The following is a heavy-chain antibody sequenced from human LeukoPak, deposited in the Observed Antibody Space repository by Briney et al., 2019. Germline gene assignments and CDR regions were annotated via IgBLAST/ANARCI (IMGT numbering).Heavy chain of an antibody. Sequence: GGSLRLSCAASGFTFSLYPMNWVRQAPGKGLEWVSFISTNSNYIYYADSVKGRFTISRDNAKNSLHLQMNSLRAEDTAVYYCARDGTAVGINYDYWGQGTLVTVSS. CDR2: ISTNSNYI. CDR1: GFTFSLYP. V-gene: IGHV3-21*04. D-gene: IGHD6-13*01. J-gene: IGHJ4*02. CDR3: ARDGTAVGINYDY.